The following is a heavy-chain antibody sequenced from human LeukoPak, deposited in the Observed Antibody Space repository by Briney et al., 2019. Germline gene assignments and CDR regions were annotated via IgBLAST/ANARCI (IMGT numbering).Heavy chain of an antibody. CDR2: IYYSGTT. CDR3: ARGPNYVWGSYRYFDY. Sequence: SETLSLTCTVSGASISSGDYYWRWIRQPPGKGLEWIGYIYYSGTTNYNPSLKTRVTISVDTSKNQFSLKLSSVTAADTAVYYCARGPNYVWGSYRYFDYWGQGILVTVSS. J-gene: IGHJ4*02. D-gene: IGHD3-16*02. CDR1: GASISSGDYY. V-gene: IGHV4-30-4*01.